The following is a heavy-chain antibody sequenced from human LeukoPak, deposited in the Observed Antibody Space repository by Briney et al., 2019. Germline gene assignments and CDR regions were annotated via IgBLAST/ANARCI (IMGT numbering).Heavy chain of an antibody. CDR1: GFTFTNYW. Sequence: GGSLRLSCAASGFTFTNYWMSWVRQAPGVGLEWVAKIKEDGSEEGYVDSVKGRFSISRDNAKNSLYLQMNSLRAEDTAVYYCAKKTPAASPPCLNFWGQGTLVTVSS. CDR3: AKKTPAASPPCLNF. J-gene: IGHJ4*02. D-gene: IGHD6-25*01. CDR2: IKEDGSEE. V-gene: IGHV3-7*05.